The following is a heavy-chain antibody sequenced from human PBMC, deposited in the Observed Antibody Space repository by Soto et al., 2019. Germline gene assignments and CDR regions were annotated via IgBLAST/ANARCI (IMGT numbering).Heavy chain of an antibody. Sequence: QVQLVQSGAEVKKPGASVKVSCKGSGYTLTELSIYWVRQAPGKGLEWMGGFDPEDGETIYAQKFQGRVTMTEDTSXATAYMELSSLRSEDTAVYYCATDMAVVAAAVAFDIWGQGTLLTVSS. J-gene: IGHJ3*02. V-gene: IGHV1-24*01. CDR2: FDPEDGET. CDR1: GYTLTELS. CDR3: ATDMAVVAAAVAFDI. D-gene: IGHD2-15*01.